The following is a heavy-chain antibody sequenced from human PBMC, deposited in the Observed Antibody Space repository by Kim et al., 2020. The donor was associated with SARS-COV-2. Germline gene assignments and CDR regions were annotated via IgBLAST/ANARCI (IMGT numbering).Heavy chain of an antibody. CDR2: VSYSGGT. J-gene: IGHJ5*02. D-gene: IGHD3-10*01. V-gene: IGHV4-59*08. CDR1: DGSISPYH. Sequence: SETLSLTCTVSDGSISPYHWTWIRQPPGKGLEWIGYVSYSGGTNYNPSLKSRVTISIDTSRNQFSLKLKSVTAADTAVYYCSRHGDVFGSGWFDPWGQGTLVTVSS. CDR3: SRHGDVFGSGWFDP.